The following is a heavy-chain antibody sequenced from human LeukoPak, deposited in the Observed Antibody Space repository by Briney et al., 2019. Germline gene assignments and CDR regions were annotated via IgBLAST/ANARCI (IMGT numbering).Heavy chain of an antibody. CDR3: AKDRYGYDPKYYYYYYMDV. CDR1: VYTFSSYE. Sequence: GGSLRLSCAASVYTFSSYEMNWVRQAPGKGLEWVSYISSSGSTIYYADCVKRRFSISRDNAKNSLYLQMNSLRAEDTAVYYCAKDRYGYDPKYYYYYYMDVWGKGTTVTVSS. J-gene: IGHJ6*03. D-gene: IGHD5-12*01. CDR2: ISSSGSTI. V-gene: IGHV3-48*03.